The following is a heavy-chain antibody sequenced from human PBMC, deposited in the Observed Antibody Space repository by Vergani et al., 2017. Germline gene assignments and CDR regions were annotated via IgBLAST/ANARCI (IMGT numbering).Heavy chain of an antibody. CDR2: ISGSGGST. CDR3: AKDNNFGSVYYFDY. Sequence: VQLVQSGAEVKKPGSSVKVSCKASGGTFSSYAMSWVRQAPGKGLEWVSAISGSGGSTYYADSVKGRFTISRDNSKNTLYLQMNSLRAEDTAVYYCAKDNNFGSVYYFDYGGKGTLVTVSS. D-gene: IGHD3-3*01. J-gene: IGHJ4*02. CDR1: GGTFSSYA. V-gene: IGHV3-23*04.